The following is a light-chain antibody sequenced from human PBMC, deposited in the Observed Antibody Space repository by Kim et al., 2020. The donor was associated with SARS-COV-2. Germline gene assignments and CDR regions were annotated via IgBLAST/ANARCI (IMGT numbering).Light chain of an antibody. CDR2: GKN. J-gene: IGLJ2*01. CDR1: SLRSYY. CDR3: NSRDNNDNVL. V-gene: IGLV3-19*01. Sequence: SSELTQDPAVSVALGQTVRITCQGDSLRSYYTTWYQQKPGQAPIVFVYGKNNRPSGIPDRFSCPSSGNTASLTITGTQAGDEAYYYFNSRDNNDNVLFGG.